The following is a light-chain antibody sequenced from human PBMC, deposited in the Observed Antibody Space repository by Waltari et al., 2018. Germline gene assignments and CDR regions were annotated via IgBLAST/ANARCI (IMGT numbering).Light chain of an antibody. CDR3: QQSYSTPPD. Sequence: DIQMTQSPSSLSASVGDRVTITCLASQSISSYLNWYQQKPGKAPKLLIYAASSLQSGVPSRFSGSGSGTDFTLTISSLQPEDFATYYCQQSYSTPPDFGQGTKLEIK. J-gene: IGKJ2*01. CDR2: AAS. CDR1: QSISSY. V-gene: IGKV1-39*01.